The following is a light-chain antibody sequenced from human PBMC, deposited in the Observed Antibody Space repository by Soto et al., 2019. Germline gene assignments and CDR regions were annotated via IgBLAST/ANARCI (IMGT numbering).Light chain of an antibody. CDR2: KAS. CDR3: LQYETYWT. CDR1: QTISSW. Sequence: DIQMTQSPSTLSGSVGDRVTITCRASQTISSWLAWYQQKPGKAPKLLIYKASTLKSGVPSRFSGSGSGTEFTLTINSLQPDDFATYYCLQYETYWTFGQGTKVDIK. V-gene: IGKV1-5*03. J-gene: IGKJ1*01.